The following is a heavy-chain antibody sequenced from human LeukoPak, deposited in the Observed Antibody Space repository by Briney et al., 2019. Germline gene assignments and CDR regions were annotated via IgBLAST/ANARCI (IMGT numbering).Heavy chain of an antibody. V-gene: IGHV3-53*01. CDR1: EFTVGRNY. CDR3: AKDQKAYCGGDCYFDY. J-gene: IGHJ4*02. Sequence: GGSLRLSCAASEFTVGRNYMSWVRQAPGKGLEWVSVIYSGDSTYYADSVKGRFTISRDNSKNTLYLQMNSLRAEDTAVYYCAKDQKAYCGGDCYFDYWGQGALVTVSS. CDR2: IYSGDST. D-gene: IGHD2-21*02.